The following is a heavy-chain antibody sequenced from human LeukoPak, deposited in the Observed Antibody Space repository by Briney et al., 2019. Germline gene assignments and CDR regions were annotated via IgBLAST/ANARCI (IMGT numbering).Heavy chain of an antibody. J-gene: IGHJ6*03. V-gene: IGHV4-34*01. CDR3: ARIPDYYMDV. CDR1: SGSFSGYY. Sequence: KPSETLSLTCAVYSGSFSGYYWTWFRQPPGKGLEWIGEFNHSWGAKYNPSLKSRATISVDTSKNHLSLSLNSVTAADTAVYYCARIPDYYMDVWGKGTTVTVSS. CDR2: FNHSWGA.